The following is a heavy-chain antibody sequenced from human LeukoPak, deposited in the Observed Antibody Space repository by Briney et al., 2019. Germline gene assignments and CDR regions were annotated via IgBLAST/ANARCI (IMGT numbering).Heavy chain of an antibody. CDR2: ISYDGSNK. J-gene: IGHJ4*02. V-gene: IGHV3-30*18. D-gene: IGHD3-9*01. Sequence: GRSLRLSCAASGFTFSSYGMHWVRQAPGKGLEWVAVISYDGSNKYYADSVKGRFTISRDNSKNTLYLQMNSLRAEDTAVYYCAKDVLRYFDWSRDSYFDYWGQGTLVTVSS. CDR1: GFTFSSYG. CDR3: AKDVLRYFDWSRDSYFDY.